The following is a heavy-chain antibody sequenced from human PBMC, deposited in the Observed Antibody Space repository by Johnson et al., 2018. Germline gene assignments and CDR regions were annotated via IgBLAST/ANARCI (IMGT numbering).Heavy chain of an antibody. J-gene: IGHJ1*01. Sequence: VQLVESGGGLVQPGGSLRLSCAASGFTFSTYTMNWVRQAPGKGLEWVSYISYDSSTIYYADSVKGRFTISRDNAKNSLYLQRNSLRDEDTAVYYCARAETYFQHWGQGTLVTGSS. CDR3: ARAETYFQH. CDR2: ISYDSSTI. V-gene: IGHV3-48*02. CDR1: GFTFSTYT.